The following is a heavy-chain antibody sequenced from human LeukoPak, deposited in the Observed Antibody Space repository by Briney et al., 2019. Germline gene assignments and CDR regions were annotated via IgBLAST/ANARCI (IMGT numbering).Heavy chain of an antibody. CDR1: GGSISSYY. J-gene: IGHJ4*02. CDR2: IYYSGST. V-gene: IGHV4-59*01. Sequence: SETLSLTCTVSGGSISSYYWSWIRQPPGKGLEWIGYIYYSGSTNYNPSLKSRVTISVDTSKNQFSLKLSSVTAADTAVYYCARVTTGTTSIYFDYWGQGTLVTVSS. D-gene: IGHD1-1*01. CDR3: ARVTTGTTSIYFDY.